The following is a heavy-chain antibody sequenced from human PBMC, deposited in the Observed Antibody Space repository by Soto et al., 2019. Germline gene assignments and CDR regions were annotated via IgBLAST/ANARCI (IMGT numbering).Heavy chain of an antibody. V-gene: IGHV3-23*01. J-gene: IGHJ2*01. CDR3: AKLLHDIAVAGTKWYFDL. Sequence: EVQLLESGGGLVQPGGSLRLSCAASGLTFSRYAMSWVRQAPGKGLEWVSAISGSGVSTYYADSVKGRFTISRDNSKNTMYLQMNRRRAEDTAVYYCAKLLHDIAVAGTKWYFDLWGRGSLVTVSS. CDR1: GLTFSRYA. D-gene: IGHD6-19*01. CDR2: ISGSGVST.